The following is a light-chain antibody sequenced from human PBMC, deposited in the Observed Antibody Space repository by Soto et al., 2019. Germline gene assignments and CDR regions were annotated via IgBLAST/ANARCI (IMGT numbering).Light chain of an antibody. CDR3: SSYTSSDTYV. V-gene: IGLV2-14*01. Sequence: LTHPASVSGSPGQSITISCTGTSSDVGGYNYVSWYQQHPGEAPKLMIYEVSNQPSGVSNRFSGSKSGNTASLTISGLQAEEEADYYCSSYTSSDTYVFGTGTKLTVL. CDR1: SSDVGGYNY. J-gene: IGLJ1*01. CDR2: EVS.